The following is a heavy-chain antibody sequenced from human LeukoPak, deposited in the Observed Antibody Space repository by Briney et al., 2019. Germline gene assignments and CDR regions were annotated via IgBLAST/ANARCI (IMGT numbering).Heavy chain of an antibody. J-gene: IGHJ4*02. Sequence: SVKVSCKASGGTFSSYTISWVRQAPVQGLEWMGRIIPILGIANYAQKFQGRVTITADKSTSTAYMELSSLRSEDTAVYYCARVGSSSWPELDYWGQGTLVTVSS. CDR3: ARVGSSSWPELDY. V-gene: IGHV1-69*02. CDR2: IIPILGIA. D-gene: IGHD6-13*01. CDR1: GGTFSSYT.